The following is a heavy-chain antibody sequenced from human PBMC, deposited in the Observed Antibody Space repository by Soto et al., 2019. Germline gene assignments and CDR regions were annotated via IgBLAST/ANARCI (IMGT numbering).Heavy chain of an antibody. CDR3: ARTGWSKSTYYFDC. D-gene: IGHD3-16*01. Sequence: PGGSLRLSCAASGFRSSLFWMSWVRQTPGKGLEWVANINEDGSEKFFADSVKGRFTISRDNAKNSLSLQMNSLTADDTAVYYWARTGWSKSTYYFDCWGQGTRVTVSS. CDR1: GFRSSLFW. CDR2: INEDGSEK. V-gene: IGHV3-7*03. J-gene: IGHJ4*02.